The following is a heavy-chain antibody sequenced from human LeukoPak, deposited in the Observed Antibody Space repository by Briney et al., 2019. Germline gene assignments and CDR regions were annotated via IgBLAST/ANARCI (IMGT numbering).Heavy chain of an antibody. V-gene: IGHV6-1*01. D-gene: IGHD2-21*02. J-gene: IGHJ4*02. CDR1: GDSVSSNRAA. Sequence: SQTLSLTCAISGDSVSSNRAAWNWIRQSPSRGLEWLGRTYYRSKWHHEYAVSVRSRININPDTSKNQFSLQLNSVTPEDTAVYYCTRTGASGDSWGQGTLVTVSP. CDR2: TYYRSKWHH. CDR3: TRTGASGDS.